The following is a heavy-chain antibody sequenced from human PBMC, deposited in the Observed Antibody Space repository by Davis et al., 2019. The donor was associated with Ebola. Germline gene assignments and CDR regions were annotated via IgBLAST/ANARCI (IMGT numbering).Heavy chain of an antibody. CDR2: ISSSSSYI. D-gene: IGHD3-3*01. Sequence: GGSLRLSCAASGFTFSSYSMNWVRQAPGKGLEWVSSISSSSSYIYYADSVRGRFTISRDNAQNSLYLQMNSLRAEDTAVYYCARDYSTYYDFLGGYPDPYYYYGMDVWGQGTTVTVSS. CDR3: ARDYSTYYDFLGGYPDPYYYYGMDV. V-gene: IGHV3-21*01. CDR1: GFTFSSYS. J-gene: IGHJ6*02.